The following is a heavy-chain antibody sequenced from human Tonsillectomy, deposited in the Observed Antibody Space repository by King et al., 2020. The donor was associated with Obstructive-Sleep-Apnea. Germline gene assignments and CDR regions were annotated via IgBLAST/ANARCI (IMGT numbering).Heavy chain of an antibody. CDR1: GFTFSSYA. CDR2: ISASGGST. D-gene: IGHD3-3*01. Sequence: VQLVESGGDLVHPGGPLRLSCAASGFTFSSYAMSWVRQAPGKGLEWVSTISASGGSTYYADSVKGRFTISRDNSKNTLYLHMNSLRAEDTAVYYCAKGVPMRKYYFDYWGQGSLVTVSS. CDR3: AKGVPMRKYYFDY. V-gene: IGHV3-23*04. J-gene: IGHJ4*02.